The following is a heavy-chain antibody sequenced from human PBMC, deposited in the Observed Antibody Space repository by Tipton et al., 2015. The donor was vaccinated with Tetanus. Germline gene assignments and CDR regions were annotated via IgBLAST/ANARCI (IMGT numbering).Heavy chain of an antibody. CDR1: GDSINSDKYF. J-gene: IGHJ1*01. V-gene: IGHV4-61*01. D-gene: IGHD2-8*02. CDR3: AGVTAQRTELYFEH. CDR2: VYYTGDT. Sequence: GLVKPSETLSLTCSISGDSINSDKYFWAWIRQPPGKGLEWVGYVYYTGDTNYNPSLKSRVTISMDRSENQISLKMTSVTAADTAVYYCAGVTAQRTELYFEHWGQGTQVTVSS.